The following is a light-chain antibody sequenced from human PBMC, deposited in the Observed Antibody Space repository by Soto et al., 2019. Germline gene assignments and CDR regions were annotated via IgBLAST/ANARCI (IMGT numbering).Light chain of an antibody. Sequence: IVLAQSTGTLSLAPGEITNITCRASQSVGSNLAWFQQKPGQAPRLLIYGSSTRASGIPARFSGSGSGTEFTLTISSLEPEDFAVYYCQQRSNWPRTFGQGTEVDIK. CDR2: GSS. CDR1: QSVGSN. V-gene: IGKV3-11*01. J-gene: IGKJ1*01. CDR3: QQRSNWPRT.